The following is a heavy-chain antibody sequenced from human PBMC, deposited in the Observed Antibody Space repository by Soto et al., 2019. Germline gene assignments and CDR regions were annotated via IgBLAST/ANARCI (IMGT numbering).Heavy chain of an antibody. J-gene: IGHJ4*02. V-gene: IGHV3-21*01. CDR3: ARGRYSSSSRDLDY. CDR1: GFTYSSYS. CDR2: ISSSSSYI. D-gene: IGHD6-6*01. Sequence: EVQLVESGGGLVKPGGSLRLSCAASGFTYSSYSMNWVRQAPGKGLEWVSSISSSSSYIYYADSVKGRFTISRDNAKNSLYLQMNSLRAEDTAVYYCARGRYSSSSRDLDYWGQGTLVTVSS.